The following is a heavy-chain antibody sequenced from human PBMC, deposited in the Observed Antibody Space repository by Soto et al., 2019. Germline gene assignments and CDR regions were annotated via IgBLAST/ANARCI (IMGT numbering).Heavy chain of an antibody. V-gene: IGHV4-39*01. Sequence: PSETLSLTCTVSGGSISSSSYYWGWIRQPPGKGLEWIGSIYYSGSTYYNPSLKSRVTISVDTSKNQFSLKLSSVTAADTAVYYCALNVDIVLMVYARSWFDPWGQGTLVTVSS. CDR1: GGSISSSSYY. CDR3: ALNVDIVLMVYARSWFDP. J-gene: IGHJ5*02. CDR2: IYYSGST. D-gene: IGHD2-8*01.